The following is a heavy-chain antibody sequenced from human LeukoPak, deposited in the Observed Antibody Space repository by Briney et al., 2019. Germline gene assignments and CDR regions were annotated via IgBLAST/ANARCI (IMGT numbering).Heavy chain of an antibody. V-gene: IGHV4-4*07. D-gene: IGHD3-3*01. CDR1: GGSISSYY. Sequence: SETLSLTCTVSGGSISSYYWSWIRQPAGKGLEWIGRIYTSGSTNYNPSLKSRVTMSVDTSKNQFSLKLSSVTAVDTAVYYCARLSLKVLEWSPTKGKETHYFDYWGQGTLVPVSS. CDR2: IYTSGST. CDR3: ARLSLKVLEWSPTKGKETHYFDY. J-gene: IGHJ4*02.